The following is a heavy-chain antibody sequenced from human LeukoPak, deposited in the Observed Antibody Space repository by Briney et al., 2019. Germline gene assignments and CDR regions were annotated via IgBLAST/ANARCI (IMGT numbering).Heavy chain of an antibody. V-gene: IGHV3-21*01. CDR2: ISSSSSYI. D-gene: IGHD1-26*01. CDR3: ARNSGSYQDYFDY. J-gene: IGHJ4*02. Sequence: PGGSLRLSCAASGFTNSSYSMNLVRQAAGKGLEWVSSISSSSSYIYYANSVKGRFTISRDNAKNSLYLQMNSLRAEDTAVYYCARNSGSYQDYFDYWGQGTLVTVSS. CDR1: GFTNSSYS.